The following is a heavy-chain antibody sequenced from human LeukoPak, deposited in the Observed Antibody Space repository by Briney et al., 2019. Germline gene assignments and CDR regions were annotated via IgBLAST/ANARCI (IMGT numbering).Heavy chain of an antibody. V-gene: IGHV4-61*02. J-gene: IGHJ4*02. CDR3: VRSEAAVAAPDY. D-gene: IGHD6-19*01. CDR1: GGSISSGSHY. CDR2: IYTSGST. Sequence: SQTLSLTCTVSGGSISSGSHYWSWIRQPAGKGLEWIGRIYTSGSTNYNPSLKSRVTISVDTSKNQFSLKLSSVTAADTAVYYCVRSEAAVAAPDYWGQGTLVTVSS.